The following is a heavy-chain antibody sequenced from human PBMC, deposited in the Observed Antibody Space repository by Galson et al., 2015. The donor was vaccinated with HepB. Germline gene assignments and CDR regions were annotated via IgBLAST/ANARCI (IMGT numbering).Heavy chain of an antibody. CDR2: ITGKGDSQ. V-gene: IGHV3-23*01. CDR3: AKGYGLFDS. Sequence: SLRLSCAASGFAFDSHAMRWVRQAPGRGLEWISGITGKGDSQFYADSAKGRFTVSKDNSNNMLYLQMNSLRAEDAGLYFCAKGYGLFDSWGQGILVTVSS. D-gene: IGHD5-18*01. J-gene: IGHJ5*01. CDR1: GFAFDSHA.